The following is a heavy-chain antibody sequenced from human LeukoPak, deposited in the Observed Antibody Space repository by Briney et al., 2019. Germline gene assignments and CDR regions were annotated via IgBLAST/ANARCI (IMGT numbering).Heavy chain of an antibody. J-gene: IGHJ3*02. CDR1: GYTLTELS. CDR3: ATAPGVVVPAAIDDAFDI. V-gene: IGHV1-24*01. CDR2: FDPEDGET. Sequence: ASVKVSCKVSGYTLTELSMHWVRQAPGKGLEWMGGFDPEDGETIYAQKFQGRVTMTEDTSTDTAYMELSSLRSEDTAVHYCATAPGVVVPAAIDDAFDIWGQGTMVTVSS. D-gene: IGHD2-2*01.